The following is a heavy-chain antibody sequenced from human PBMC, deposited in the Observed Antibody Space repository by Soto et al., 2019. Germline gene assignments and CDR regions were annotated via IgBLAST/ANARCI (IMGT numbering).Heavy chain of an antibody. J-gene: IGHJ6*02. D-gene: IGHD3-3*01. CDR3: AIKARDYDFWSGPTRSFYYYGMDV. V-gene: IGHV1-8*01. CDR2: MNPNSGNT. Sequence: ASVKVSCKASGYTFTSYDINWVRQATGQGLEWMGWMNPNSGNTGYAQKFQGGVTMTRNTSISTAYMELSSLRSEDTAVYYCAIKARDYDFWSGPTRSFYYYGMDVWGQGTTVTVSS. CDR1: GYTFTSYD.